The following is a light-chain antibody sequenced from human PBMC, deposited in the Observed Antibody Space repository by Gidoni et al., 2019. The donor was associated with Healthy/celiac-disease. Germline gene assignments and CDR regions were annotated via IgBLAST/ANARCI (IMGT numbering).Light chain of an antibody. CDR3: QQYGSSPAYT. CDR2: GAS. V-gene: IGKV3-20*01. J-gene: IGKJ2*01. Sequence: EIVLTQSPGTLSFSPGERATLSCRASQSVSSSYLAWYQQKPGQAPRLLIYGASSRATGIPDRFSGSGSGTDFTLTISRLEPEDFAVYYCQQYGSSPAYTFGQXTKLEIK. CDR1: QSVSSSY.